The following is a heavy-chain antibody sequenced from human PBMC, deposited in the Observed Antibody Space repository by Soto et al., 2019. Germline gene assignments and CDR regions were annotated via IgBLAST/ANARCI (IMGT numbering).Heavy chain of an antibody. CDR3: ARRGSGSYYNDY. Sequence: SVKVSCKASGVTFSSYAISWVRQAPGQGLEWMGGIIPIFGTANYAQKFQGRVTITADESTSTAYMELSSLRSEDTAVYYCARRGSGSYYNDYWGQGTLVTVSS. CDR1: GVTFSSYA. D-gene: IGHD1-26*01. V-gene: IGHV1-69*13. J-gene: IGHJ4*02. CDR2: IIPIFGTA.